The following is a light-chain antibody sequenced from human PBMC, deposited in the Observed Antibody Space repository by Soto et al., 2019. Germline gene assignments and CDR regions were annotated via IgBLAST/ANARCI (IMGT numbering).Light chain of an antibody. Sequence: SYELTQPPSVSVAPGKTARITCGGNNIGIKSVHWYQQKPGQAPVLVIYYDSDRPSGIPERFSGSNSGNTATLTISRVEAGDEADYYCQVWDSSSDPYVFGTGTKLTVL. V-gene: IGLV3-21*04. CDR2: YDS. CDR3: QVWDSSSDPYV. J-gene: IGLJ1*01. CDR1: NIGIKS.